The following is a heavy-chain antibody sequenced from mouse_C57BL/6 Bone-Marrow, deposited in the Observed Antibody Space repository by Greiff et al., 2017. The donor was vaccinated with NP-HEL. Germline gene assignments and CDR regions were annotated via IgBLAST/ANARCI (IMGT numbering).Heavy chain of an antibody. D-gene: IGHD2-14*01. CDR3: ARYVLEDYYFDY. CDR1: GYTFTSYW. J-gene: IGHJ2*01. V-gene: IGHV1-64*01. CDR2: IHPNSGST. Sequence: QVQLQQPGAELVKPGASVKLSCKASGYTFTSYWMHWVKQRPGQGIEWIGMIHPNSGSTNYNEKFKSKATLTVDKSSSTAYMLLSSLTSEDFAVYYCARYVLEDYYFDYWGQGTTLTVSS.